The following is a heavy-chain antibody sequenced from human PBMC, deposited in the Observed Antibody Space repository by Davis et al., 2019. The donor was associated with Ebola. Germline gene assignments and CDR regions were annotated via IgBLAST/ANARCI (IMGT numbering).Heavy chain of an antibody. Sequence: ASVKVSCKASGYTFTGYYMHWVRQAPGQGLEWMGIINPSGGSTSYAQKFQGRVTMTRDTSTSTVYMELSRLRSDDTAVYYCARDLVPAAIVGYYYGMDVWGQGTTVTVSS. J-gene: IGHJ6*02. CDR2: INPSGGST. V-gene: IGHV1-46*01. D-gene: IGHD2-2*02. CDR3: ARDLVPAAIVGYYYGMDV. CDR1: GYTFTGYY.